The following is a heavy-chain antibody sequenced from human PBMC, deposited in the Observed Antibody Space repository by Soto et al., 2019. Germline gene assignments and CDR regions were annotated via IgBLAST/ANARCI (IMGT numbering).Heavy chain of an antibody. V-gene: IGHV1-24*01. CDR3: ATRGGAAAGTGWFDP. D-gene: IGHD6-13*01. CDR2: FDPEDGET. J-gene: IGHJ5*02. Sequence: EASVKVSCKVSGYTLTELSMHWVRQAPGKGLEWMGGFDPEDGETIYAQKFQGRVTMTEDTSTDTAHMELSSLRSEDTAVYYCATRGGAAAGTGWFDPWGQGTLVTVSS. CDR1: GYTLTELS.